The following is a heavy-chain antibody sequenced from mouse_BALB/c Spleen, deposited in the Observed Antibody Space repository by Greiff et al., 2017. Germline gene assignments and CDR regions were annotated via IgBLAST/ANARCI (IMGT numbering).Heavy chain of an antibody. CDR2: IYPGDGDT. D-gene: IGHD1-1*01. Sequence: QVQLQQSGAELVRPGSSVKISCKASGYAFSSYWMNWVKQRPGQGLEWIGQIYPGDGDTNYNGKFKGKATLTADKSSSTAYMQLSSLTSEDSAVYFCARSAVVASLIHYYAMDYCGQGTSVTVSS. V-gene: IGHV1-80*01. J-gene: IGHJ4*01. CDR3: ARSAVVASLIHYYAMDY. CDR1: GYAFSSYW.